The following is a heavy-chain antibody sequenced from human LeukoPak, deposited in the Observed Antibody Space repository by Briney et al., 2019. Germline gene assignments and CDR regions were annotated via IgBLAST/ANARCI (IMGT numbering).Heavy chain of an antibody. CDR3: ARGDSWNSYYYYYMDV. CDR2: ISSSRTI. CDR1: GFTFSSYS. Sequence: GGSLRLSCAASGFTFSSYSMNWVRQAPGKGLEWVSYISSSRTIYYADSVKGRFTISRDNAKNSPFLQMNSLRAEDTAVYYCARGDSWNSYYYYYMDVWGKGTSVTVSS. D-gene: IGHD1-7*01. V-gene: IGHV3-48*04. J-gene: IGHJ6*03.